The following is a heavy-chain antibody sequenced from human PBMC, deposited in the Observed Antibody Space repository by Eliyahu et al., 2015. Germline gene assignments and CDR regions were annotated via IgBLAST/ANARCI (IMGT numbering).Heavy chain of an antibody. Sequence: QVQLVESGGGVVQPGGSLRLSCVASGFTFXXFGXRWVRQAPGKGLGWVAFIRYDGTNKYYADSVNGRFTIFRDNSKNTLYLQMNSLTTEDRAVYHCVKTKSGYDLKDRDYFHHMHVWGKGTTVTVSS. J-gene: IGHJ6*03. CDR2: IRYDGTNK. V-gene: IGHV3-30*02. D-gene: IGHD5-12*01. CDR3: VKTKSGYDLKDRDYFHHMHV. CDR1: GFTFXXFG.